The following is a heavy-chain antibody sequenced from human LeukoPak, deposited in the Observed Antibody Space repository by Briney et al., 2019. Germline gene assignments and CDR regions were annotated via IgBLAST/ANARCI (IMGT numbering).Heavy chain of an antibody. Sequence: ASVKVSCKASGYTFTSYAITWVRQAPGQGLEWLGWISAYNGNTNYAQRLQGRVTMTTDTSTSTAYMELRSLRFDDTAIYYCGRGTIAVVAADLRTDQWGQGTLVIVSS. CDR3: GRGTIAVVAADLRTDQ. V-gene: IGHV1-18*01. CDR2: ISAYNGNT. D-gene: IGHD2-15*01. CDR1: GYTFTSYA. J-gene: IGHJ4*02.